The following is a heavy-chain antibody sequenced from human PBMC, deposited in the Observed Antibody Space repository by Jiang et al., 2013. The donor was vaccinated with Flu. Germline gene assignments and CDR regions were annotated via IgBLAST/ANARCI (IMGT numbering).Heavy chain of an antibody. D-gene: IGHD3-10*01. V-gene: IGHV4-59*01. CDR2: SIPLGTT. Sequence: IRQPPGKGTGMDLDMSIPLGTTNYNPSLKSRVAISIDTPKNQFSLRLTSVTAADTAVYYCARVGRFVEFLPRLGPFDVWGQGTVVTVSS. J-gene: IGHJ3*01. CDR3: ARVGRFVEFLPRLGPFDV.